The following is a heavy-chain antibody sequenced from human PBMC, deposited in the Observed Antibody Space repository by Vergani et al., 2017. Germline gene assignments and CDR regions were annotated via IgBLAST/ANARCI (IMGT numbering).Heavy chain of an antibody. V-gene: IGHV1-46*01. D-gene: IGHD3-22*01. J-gene: IGHJ6*02. Sequence: QVQLVQSGAEVKKPGASVKVSCKASGYTFTSYYMHWVRQAPGQGLEWMGIINPSGGSTSYAQKFQGRVTMTRDPSTSTVYMELSSLRSEDTAVYYCARRSVVIPYYYGMDVWGQGTTVTVSS. CDR3: ARRSVVIPYYYGMDV. CDR2: INPSGGST. CDR1: GYTFTSYY.